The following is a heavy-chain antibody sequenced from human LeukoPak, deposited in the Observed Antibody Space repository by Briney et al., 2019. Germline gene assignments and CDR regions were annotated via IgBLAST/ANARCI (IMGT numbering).Heavy chain of an antibody. D-gene: IGHD4-17*01. CDR3: ARPAEHDYGNNNYYYGMDV. V-gene: IGHV1-18*01. CDR1: GYTFTSYG. CDR2: ISAYNGNT. J-gene: IGHJ6*02. Sequence: GASVKVSCKASGYTFTSYGISWVRQAPGQGLEWMGWISAYNGNTNYAQKLQGRVTMTTDTSTSTAYMELRSLRSDDTAVYYCARPAEHDYGNNNYYYGMDVWGQGTTVTVSS.